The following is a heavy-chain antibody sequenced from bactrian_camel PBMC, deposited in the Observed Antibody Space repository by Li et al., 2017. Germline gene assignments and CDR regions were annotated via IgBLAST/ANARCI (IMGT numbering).Heavy chain of an antibody. D-gene: IGHD5*01. CDR2: IDTSGGT. Sequence: QVQLVESGGGSVQAGGSLRLSCKHSGRIPDAGCVAWFRQAPGNEREAVAFIDTSGGTNYAYSVAGRFTISKDNAKNTLYLQMNSLKPEDTAMYYCAADEYNLGLARSYTYWGQGTQVTVS. V-gene: IGHV3S53*01. CDR3: AADEYNLGLARSYTY. CDR1: GRIPDAGC. J-gene: IGHJ4*01.